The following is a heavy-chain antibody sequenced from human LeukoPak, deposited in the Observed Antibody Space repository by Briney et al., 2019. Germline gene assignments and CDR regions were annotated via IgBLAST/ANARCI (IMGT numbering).Heavy chain of an antibody. J-gene: IGHJ4*02. V-gene: IGHV4-39*01. Sequence: SETLSLTCTVSGGSISSSSYYWGWIRQPPGKGLEWIGSIYYSGITYYNPSLKSRVTISVDTSKNQFSLKLSSVTAADTAAYYCARVVPAAKGVFDYWGQGTLVTVSS. D-gene: IGHD2-2*01. CDR3: ARVVPAAKGVFDY. CDR1: GGSISSSSYY. CDR2: IYYSGIT.